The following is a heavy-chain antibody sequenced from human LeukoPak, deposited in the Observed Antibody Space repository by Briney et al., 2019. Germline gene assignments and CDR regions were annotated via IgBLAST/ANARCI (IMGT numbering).Heavy chain of an antibody. CDR2: INHSGST. CDR1: GGSFSGYY. Sequence: SETLSLTCAVYGGSFSGYYWSWIRQPPGKGLEWIGEINHSGSTNYNPSLKSRVTISVDTSKNQFSLKLSSVTAADTAVYYCARGSAIAAVDYWGQGTLVTVSS. J-gene: IGHJ4*02. CDR3: ARGSAIAAVDY. V-gene: IGHV4-34*01. D-gene: IGHD6-13*01.